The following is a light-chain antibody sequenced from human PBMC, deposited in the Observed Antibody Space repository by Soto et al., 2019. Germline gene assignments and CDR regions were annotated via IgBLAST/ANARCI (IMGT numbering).Light chain of an antibody. J-gene: IGLJ1*01. CDR2: SNN. CDR3: AAWDDSLNGPLYV. V-gene: IGLV1-44*01. CDR1: SSNIGSNT. Sequence: QSVLTQPPSASGTPGQRVTISCSGSSSNIGSNTVNWYQQLPGTAPKLLIYSNNQRPSGVPDRFSGSKSGTSASLAISGLQSEDEADCYCAAWDDSLNGPLYVFGTGTKVTVL.